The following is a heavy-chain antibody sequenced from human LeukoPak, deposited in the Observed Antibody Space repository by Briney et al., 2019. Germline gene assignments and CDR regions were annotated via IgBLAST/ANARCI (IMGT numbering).Heavy chain of an antibody. CDR2: IRYDGNNK. D-gene: IGHD7-27*01. CDR1: GFTFSSYG. CDR3: AKDSPNWAVNYYFDY. Sequence: LPGGSLRLSCAASGFTFSSYGMHWVRQAPGKGLEWVAFIRYDGNNKYYVDSVKGRFTISRDNSKNTLYLQMNSLRAEDTAVYYCAKDSPNWAVNYYFDYWGQGTLVTVSS. V-gene: IGHV3-30*02. J-gene: IGHJ4*02.